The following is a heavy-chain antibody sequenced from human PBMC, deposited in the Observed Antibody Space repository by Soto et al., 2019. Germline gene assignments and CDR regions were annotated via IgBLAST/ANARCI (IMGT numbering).Heavy chain of an antibody. CDR3: QKAYNWNYARFSG. Sequence: PGGSLRLSCSASGFTFSSYAMHWVRQAPGKGLEYVSAISSNGGSTYYADSVKGRFTISRDNSKNTLYLQMSSLRAEDTAVYYCQKAYNWNYARFSGWGKGTLLNVSS. CDR1: GFTFSSYA. V-gene: IGHV3-64D*06. CDR2: ISSNGGST. J-gene: IGHJ4*02. D-gene: IGHD1-7*01.